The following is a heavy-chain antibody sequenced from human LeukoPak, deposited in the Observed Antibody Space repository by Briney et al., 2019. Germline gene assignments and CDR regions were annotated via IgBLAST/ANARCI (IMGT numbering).Heavy chain of an antibody. V-gene: IGHV3-9*01. CDR2: NSWNSGSI. CDR1: GFTFDDYA. CDR3: AKDRSGYSSSFDY. Sequence: GGSLRLSCAASGFTFDDYAMHWVRPAPGKGLEWVSGNSWNSGSIGYADSVKGRFTISRDNAKNSLYLQMNSLRAEDTALYYCAKDRSGYSSSFDYWGQGTLVTVSS. D-gene: IGHD3-3*01. J-gene: IGHJ4*02.